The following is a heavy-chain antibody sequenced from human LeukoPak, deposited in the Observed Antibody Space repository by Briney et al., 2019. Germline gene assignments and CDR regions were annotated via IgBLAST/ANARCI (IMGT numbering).Heavy chain of an antibody. D-gene: IGHD3-22*01. CDR3: AILAYYYDKRGRDAFDI. J-gene: IGHJ3*02. CDR2: ISYDGSNK. V-gene: IGHV3-30*04. Sequence: GGSLRLSCAASGFTFSSYAMHWVRQAPGKGLEWVAVISYDGSNKYYADSVKGRFTISRDNSKNTLYLKMNSLRAEDTAVYYCAILAYYYDKRGRDAFDIWGQGTMVTVSS. CDR1: GFTFSSYA.